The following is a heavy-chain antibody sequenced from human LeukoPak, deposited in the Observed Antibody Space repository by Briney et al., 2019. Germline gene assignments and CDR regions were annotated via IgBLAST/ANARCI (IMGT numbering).Heavy chain of an antibody. CDR1: GFILDDYA. V-gene: IGHV3-9*01. CDR3: ANSRDGYNIDY. D-gene: IGHD5-24*01. J-gene: IGHJ4*02. CDR2: ISWNSGSI. Sequence: GRSLRLSCAASGFILDDYAMHWVRQAPGKGLEWVSGISWNSGSIGYADSVKGRFTISRDNAKNSLYLQMNSLRAEDTALYYCANSRDGYNIDYWGQGTLVTVSS.